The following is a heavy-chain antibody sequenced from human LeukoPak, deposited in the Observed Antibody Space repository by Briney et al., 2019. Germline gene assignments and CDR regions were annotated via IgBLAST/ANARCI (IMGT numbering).Heavy chain of an antibody. CDR3: ATGGTVGYDAFDI. D-gene: IGHD1-1*01. CDR1: GYTLTELS. CDR2: FDPEDGET. V-gene: IGHV1-24*01. Sequence: ASVKVSCKVSGYTLTELSMHWVRQAPGKGLEWMGGFDPEDGETIYAQKSQGRVTMTEDTSTDTAYMELSSLRSEDTAVYYCATGGTVGYDAFDIWGQGTMVTVSS. J-gene: IGHJ3*02.